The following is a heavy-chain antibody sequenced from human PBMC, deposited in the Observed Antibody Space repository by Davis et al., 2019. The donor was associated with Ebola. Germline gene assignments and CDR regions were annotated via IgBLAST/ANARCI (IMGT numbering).Heavy chain of an antibody. J-gene: IGHJ6*02. CDR1: GFTFGDYA. V-gene: IGHV3-23*01. D-gene: IGHD2-2*02. CDR3: AKLGCTSSSCYTGNFYYYYGMDV. Sequence: GESLKISCTASGFTFGDYAMSWVRQAPGKGLEWASTISGSGTYTYYADSVKGRFTISRDNSKDTLYLQMNSLRAEDTAVYYCAKLGCTSSSCYTGNFYYYYGMDVWGQGTTVTVSS. CDR2: ISGSGTYT.